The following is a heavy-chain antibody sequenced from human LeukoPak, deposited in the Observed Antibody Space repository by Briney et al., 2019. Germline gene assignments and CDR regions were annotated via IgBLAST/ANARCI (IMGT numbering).Heavy chain of an antibody. CDR3: AKGGNTMVRGLITY. CDR2: ISGSGGNT. Sequence: GGSLRLTCAASGFTFNNYAMNWVRQAPGKGLEWVSAISGSGGNTYYADSVRGRFTISRDNSKNTLYLQINSLRAEDTAVYYCAKGGNTMVRGLITYWGQGTLVTVSS. J-gene: IGHJ4*02. CDR1: GFTFNNYA. V-gene: IGHV3-23*01. D-gene: IGHD3-10*01.